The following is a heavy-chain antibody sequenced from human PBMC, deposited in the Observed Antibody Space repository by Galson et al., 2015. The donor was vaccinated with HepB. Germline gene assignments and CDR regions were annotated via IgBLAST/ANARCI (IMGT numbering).Heavy chain of an antibody. CDR3: AREGNFRRWYYDSSGRQSPYYFDY. Sequence: SLRLSCAASGFTVSSNYMSWVRQAPGKGLEWVSVIYSGGSTYYADSVKGRFTISRDNSKNTLYLQMNSLRAEDTAVYYCAREGNFRRWYYDSSGRQSPYYFDYWGQGTLVTVSS. CDR1: GFTVSSNY. CDR2: IYSGGST. D-gene: IGHD3-22*01. V-gene: IGHV3-66*01. J-gene: IGHJ4*02.